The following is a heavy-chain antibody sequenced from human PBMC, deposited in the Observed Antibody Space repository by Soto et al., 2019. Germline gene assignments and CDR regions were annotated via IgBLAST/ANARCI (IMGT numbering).Heavy chain of an antibody. J-gene: IGHJ4*02. CDR1: GFTVSSNY. CDR2: IYSGGST. CDR3: ARGHTYYYGSGSYYWRGDFDY. Sequence: GGSLRLSCAASGFTVSSNYMSWVRQAPGKGLEWVSVIYSGGSTYYAASVKGRFTISSDNPKNTLYLQMNSLRAEDTAVYYCARGHTYYYGSGSYYWRGDFDYWGQGTLVTVSS. D-gene: IGHD3-10*01. V-gene: IGHV3-53*01.